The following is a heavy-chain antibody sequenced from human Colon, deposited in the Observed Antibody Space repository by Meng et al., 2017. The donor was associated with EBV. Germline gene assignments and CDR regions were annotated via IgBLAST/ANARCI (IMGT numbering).Heavy chain of an antibody. V-gene: IGHV4-31*03. Sequence: QVPLQESGPGLVKPSTALPLTCTVPGGSISSGNHYWSWIRQHPGKGLEYIGYIYYSGSTYYNPSLKSRVIISVDTSKNQFSLRLNSVTAADTAVYYCASLYGDSSVWYLDLWGRGTLVTVSS. CDR3: ASLYGDSSVWYLDL. J-gene: IGHJ2*01. D-gene: IGHD4-17*01. CDR2: IYYSGST. CDR1: GGSISSGNHY.